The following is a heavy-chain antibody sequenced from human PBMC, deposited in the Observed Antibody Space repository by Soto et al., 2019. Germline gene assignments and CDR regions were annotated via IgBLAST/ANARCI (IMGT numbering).Heavy chain of an antibody. Sequence: ASVKVSCKASGYTFTSYGISWVRQAPGQGLEWMGWISAYNGNTNYAQKLQGRVIMTTDTSTSTAYMELRSLRSDDTAVYYCARDGPTYYYDSSGYYPRVLGWFDPWGQGTLVTVSS. CDR1: GYTFTSYG. CDR3: ARDGPTYYYDSSGYYPRVLGWFDP. D-gene: IGHD3-22*01. J-gene: IGHJ5*02. CDR2: ISAYNGNT. V-gene: IGHV1-18*01.